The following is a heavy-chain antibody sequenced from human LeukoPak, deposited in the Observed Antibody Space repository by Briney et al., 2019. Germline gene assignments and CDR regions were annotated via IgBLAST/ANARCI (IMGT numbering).Heavy chain of an antibody. Sequence: ASVKVSCKASGGTFSSYAISWVRQAPGQGLEWMGWINPNSGGTNYAQKFQGRVTMTRDTSISTAYMELSRLRSDDTAVYYCAIKQWLVSYFDYWGQGTLVTVSS. CDR2: INPNSGGT. CDR1: GGTFSSYA. CDR3: AIKQWLVSYFDY. V-gene: IGHV1-2*02. J-gene: IGHJ4*02. D-gene: IGHD6-19*01.